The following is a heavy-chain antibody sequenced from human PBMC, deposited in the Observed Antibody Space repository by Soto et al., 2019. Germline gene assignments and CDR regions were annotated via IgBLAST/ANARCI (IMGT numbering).Heavy chain of an antibody. CDR1: GGSFSGYY. CDR3: ARDYYDSSGRPTTDY. V-gene: IGHV4-34*01. CDR2: INHSGST. J-gene: IGHJ4*02. D-gene: IGHD3-22*01. Sequence: QVQLQQWGAGLLKPSETLSLTCAVYGGSFSGYYWSWIRQPPGKGLEWIGEINHSGSTNYNPSLKSRVTISVDTSKNQFSLKLSSVTAADTAVYYCARDYYDSSGRPTTDYWGQGTLVTVSS.